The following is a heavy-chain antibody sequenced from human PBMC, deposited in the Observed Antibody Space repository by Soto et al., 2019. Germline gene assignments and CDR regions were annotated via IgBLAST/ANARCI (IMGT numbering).Heavy chain of an antibody. J-gene: IGHJ4*02. CDR2: INHSGST. CDR3: ARSGIADDY. D-gene: IGHD6-13*01. V-gene: IGHV4-34*01. Sequence: PAETLSLTCAVYGGSFSGYYWSWIRQPPGKGLEWIGEINHSGSTNYNPSLKSRVTISVDTSKNQFSLKLSSVTAADTAVYYCARSGIADDYWGQGTLVTVSS. CDR1: GGSFSGYY.